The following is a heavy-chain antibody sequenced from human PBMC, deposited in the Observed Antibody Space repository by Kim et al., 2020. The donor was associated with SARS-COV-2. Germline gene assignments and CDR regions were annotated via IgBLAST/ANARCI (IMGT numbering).Heavy chain of an antibody. J-gene: IGHJ3*02. Sequence: GGSLRLSCAASGFTFSSYWMHWVRQAPGKGLVWVSRINSDGSSTSYADSVKGRFTISRDNAKNTLYLQMNSLRAEDTAVYYCARRGLIVVVPAARGFDILGQGTMVTVSS. CDR2: INSDGSST. CDR3: ARRGLIVVVPAARGFDI. CDR1: GFTFSSYW. V-gene: IGHV3-74*01. D-gene: IGHD2-2*01.